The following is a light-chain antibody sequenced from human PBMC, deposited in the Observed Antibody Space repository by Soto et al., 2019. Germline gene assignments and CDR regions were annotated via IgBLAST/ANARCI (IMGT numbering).Light chain of an antibody. CDR3: SSYTSSSPRD. Sequence: QSVLTQPASVSGSPGQSITISCTGTSSDVGAYDYVSWYQQHPDKAPKLMIYEVSNRPSGVSNRFSGSKSVNTATLTISGLQADDVADYYCSSYTSSSPRDFGTVTKVPV. CDR1: SSDVGAYDY. V-gene: IGLV2-14*03. J-gene: IGLJ1*01. CDR2: EVS.